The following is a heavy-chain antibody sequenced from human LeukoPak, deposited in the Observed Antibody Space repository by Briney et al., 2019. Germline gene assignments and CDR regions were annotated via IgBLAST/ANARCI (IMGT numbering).Heavy chain of an antibody. CDR2: ISSSSSTI. CDR3: AREVGRYCSSTSCRHAFDI. J-gene: IGHJ3*02. D-gene: IGHD2-2*01. Sequence: GGSLRLSCAASGFTVSSNYMSWVRQAPGKGLEWVSYISSSSSTIYYADSVKGRFTISRDNAKNSLYLQMNSLRAEDTAVYYCAREVGRYCSSTSCRHAFDIWGQGTMVTVSS. V-gene: IGHV3-48*01. CDR1: GFTVSSNY.